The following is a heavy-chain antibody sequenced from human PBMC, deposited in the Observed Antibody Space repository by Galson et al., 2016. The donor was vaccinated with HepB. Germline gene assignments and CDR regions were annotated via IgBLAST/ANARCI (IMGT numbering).Heavy chain of an antibody. J-gene: IGHJ4*02. CDR1: GFTFSDAW. CDR3: TTRPYSNSGLIDY. V-gene: IGHV3-15*07. D-gene: IGHD1-26*01. Sequence: SLRLSCAASGFTFSDAWMNWVRRSPGKGLEWVGRIKSKVDGETIDYAAPVKGRFTISRDDSKNMLFLQMNSLKTEDTALYYCTTRPYSNSGLIDYWGQGTLVTVSP. CDR2: IKSKVDGETI.